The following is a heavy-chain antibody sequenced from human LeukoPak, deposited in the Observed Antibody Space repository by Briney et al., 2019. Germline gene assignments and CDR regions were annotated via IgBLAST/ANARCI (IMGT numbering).Heavy chain of an antibody. V-gene: IGHV3-9*01. CDR1: GFTFDDYA. J-gene: IGHJ4*03. Sequence: GGSLRLSCAASGFTFDDYAMHWVRQAPGKGLEWVSGISWNSGSIGYADSVKGRFTISRDNAKNSLYLQMNSLRAEDTALYYCAKGDCSSTSCSFDYWGQGTTVTVSS. CDR3: AKGDCSSTSCSFDY. D-gene: IGHD2-2*01. CDR2: ISWNSGSI.